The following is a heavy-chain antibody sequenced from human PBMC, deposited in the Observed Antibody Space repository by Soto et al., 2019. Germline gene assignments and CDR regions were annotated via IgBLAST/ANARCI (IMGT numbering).Heavy chain of an antibody. Sequence: QVQLVQSGPEVKKTGSSMKVSCKASGGPFRGYGVNWVRQAPGQGLEWIGGIIPNFGAPNYAQKFQGRVSITADEVTCTVYMELKGLRSDDTAVYYCATPARDFYGPFYQHSGLDVWGQATRLTVSS. CDR1: GGPFRGYG. D-gene: IGHD3-16*01. CDR2: IIPNFGAP. J-gene: IGHJ6*02. CDR3: ATPARDFYGPFYQHSGLDV. V-gene: IGHV1-69*01.